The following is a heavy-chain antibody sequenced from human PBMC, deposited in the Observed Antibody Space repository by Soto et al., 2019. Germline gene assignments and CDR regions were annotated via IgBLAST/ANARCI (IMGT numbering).Heavy chain of an antibody. V-gene: IGHV4-31*03. J-gene: IGHJ6*03. CDR3: ARAPGVVPAAMTDYYYYYMDV. CDR1: GGSISSGGYY. CDR2: IYYSGST. D-gene: IGHD2-2*01. Sequence: QVQLQESGPGLVKPSQTLSLTCTVSGGSISSGGYYWSWIRQHPGKGLEWIGYIYYSGSTYYNPSHKSRVTISVDTSKNQFSLKLSSVTAADTAVYYCARAPGVVPAAMTDYYYYYMDVWGKGTTVTVSS.